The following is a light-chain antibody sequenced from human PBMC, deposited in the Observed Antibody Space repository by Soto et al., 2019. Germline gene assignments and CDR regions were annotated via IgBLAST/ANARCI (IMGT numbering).Light chain of an antibody. J-gene: IGKJ4*02. CDR2: DTS. V-gene: IGKV1-33*01. Sequence: DIQMTQSPSSLSASVGDRLTITCQASQDIRTFLNWYQQKPGKAPKLLIYDTSNLEPGVPARFSGSGSGKHFTFIISDLHTEDIATYYCQQYDDLPTFGGGTKVEIK. CDR3: QQYDDLPT. CDR1: QDIRTF.